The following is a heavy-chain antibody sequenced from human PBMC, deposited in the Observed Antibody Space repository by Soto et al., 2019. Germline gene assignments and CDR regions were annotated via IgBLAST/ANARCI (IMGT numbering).Heavy chain of an antibody. CDR3: ARLGHPGH. Sequence: QVQLVQSGAEVKKPGSSVKVSCTASGGSLRNSVISWVRQAPAQRLEWMGGVIPILGTANYAQKFQGRVTMTADEATSRAYMDLSSLSPDDTAVYYCARLGHPGHWGPGTLVIVSS. CDR2: VIPILGTA. CDR1: GGSLRNSV. V-gene: IGHV1-69*01. J-gene: IGHJ4*02.